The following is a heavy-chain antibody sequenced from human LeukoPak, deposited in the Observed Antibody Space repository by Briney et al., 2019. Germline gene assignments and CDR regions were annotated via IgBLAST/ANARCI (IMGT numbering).Heavy chain of an antibody. D-gene: IGHD3-22*01. CDR1: GYTLTELS. CDR3: ATVIPIVVAPNRPLDY. V-gene: IGHV1-24*01. CDR2: FDPEDGET. Sequence: RASVKVSCKVSGYTLTELSMHWVRQAPGKGLEWMGGFDPEDGETIYAQKFQGRVTMTEDTSTDTAYMELSSLRSGDTAVYYCATVIPIVVAPNRPLDYWGQGTLVTVSS. J-gene: IGHJ4*02.